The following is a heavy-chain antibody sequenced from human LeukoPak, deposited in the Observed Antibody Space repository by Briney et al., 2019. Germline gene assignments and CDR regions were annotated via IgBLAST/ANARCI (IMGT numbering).Heavy chain of an antibody. CDR3: AAYGSGSPPYHFDY. V-gene: IGHV3-7*03. D-gene: IGHD3-10*01. Sequence: GGSLRLSCAASGFTFSSYWMSWVRQAPGKGLEWVANIKEDGGEKYSVDSVKGRFTISRDNSKTTSYMQMNSLRAEDTAVYYCAAYGSGSPPYHFDYWGQGTLVTVSS. CDR2: IKEDGGEK. CDR1: GFTFSSYW. J-gene: IGHJ4*02.